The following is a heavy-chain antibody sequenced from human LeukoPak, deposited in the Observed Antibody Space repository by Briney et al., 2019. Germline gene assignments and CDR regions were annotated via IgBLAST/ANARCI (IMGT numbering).Heavy chain of an antibody. CDR3: ARDVCSSTSCYVGWFDP. D-gene: IGHD2-2*01. Sequence: GSSVKVSCKASGGTFSSYAISWVRQAPGQGLEWMGGIIPIFGTANYAQKFQGRVTITAGKSTSTAYMELSSLRSEDTAVYYCARDVCSSTSCYVGWFDPWGQGTLVTVSS. V-gene: IGHV1-69*06. CDR1: GGTFSSYA. CDR2: IIPIFGTA. J-gene: IGHJ5*02.